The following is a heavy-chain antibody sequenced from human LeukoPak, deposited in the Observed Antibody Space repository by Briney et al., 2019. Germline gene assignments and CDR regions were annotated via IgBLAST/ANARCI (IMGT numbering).Heavy chain of an antibody. CDR1: GYIFTSYG. CDR3: ARVSTPYSSSWYGVIWFDP. D-gene: IGHD6-13*01. J-gene: IGHJ5*02. Sequence: ASVTVSCKASGYIFTSYGISWVRQAPGQGLEWMGWISAYNGNTNYAQKLQGRVTMTTDTSTSTAYMELRSLRSDDTAVYYCARVSTPYSSSWYGVIWFDPWGQGTLVTVSS. CDR2: ISAYNGNT. V-gene: IGHV1-18*01.